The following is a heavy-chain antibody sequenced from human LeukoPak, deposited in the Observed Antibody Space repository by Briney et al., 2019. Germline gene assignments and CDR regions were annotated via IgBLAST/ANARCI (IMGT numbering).Heavy chain of an antibody. CDR2: ISGSDDGT. Sequence: GGSLRLSCVASGFTFRNCGMTWVRQAPGKGLEWVSTISGSDDGTYYADSVRGRFIISRDNSKNTLYLQMKALRDEDTATYYCAKRGPIYSSTPGNYFDYWGQGTLVTVSS. J-gene: IGHJ4*02. D-gene: IGHD3-10*01. CDR1: GFTFRNCG. V-gene: IGHV3-23*01. CDR3: AKRGPIYSSTPGNYFDY.